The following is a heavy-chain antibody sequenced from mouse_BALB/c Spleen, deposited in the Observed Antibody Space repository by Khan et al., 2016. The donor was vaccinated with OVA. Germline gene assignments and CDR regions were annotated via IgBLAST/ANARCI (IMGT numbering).Heavy chain of an antibody. CDR2: ISTGGHYT. Sequence: EVELVESGGYLVEPGGSLKLSCAASGFTFSTYGMSWVRQTPDKRLEWVTTISTGGHYTYYPDSVRGRFTISRDNAKNTLYLQMTSLKSEDTAMFYCARLAYYYDSEGFAYWGQGTLVTVSA. V-gene: IGHV5-6*01. D-gene: IGHD1-1*01. CDR3: ARLAYYYDSEGFAY. J-gene: IGHJ3*01. CDR1: GFTFSTYG.